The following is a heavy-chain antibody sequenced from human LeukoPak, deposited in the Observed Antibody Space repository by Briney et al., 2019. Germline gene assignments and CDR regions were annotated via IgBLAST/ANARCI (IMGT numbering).Heavy chain of an antibody. V-gene: IGHV3-21*01. D-gene: IGHD6-13*01. J-gene: IGHJ4*02. Sequence: GGSLRLSCAASGFTFSSYNMNWVRQAPGKGLEWVSSISRSNNYIYYADSVRGRFTISRDNAKNSLYLQMNSLRAEDTAVYYCARVGSIAAAGTPDYWGQGTLVTVSS. CDR3: ARVGSIAAAGTPDY. CDR2: ISRSNNYI. CDR1: GFTFSSYN.